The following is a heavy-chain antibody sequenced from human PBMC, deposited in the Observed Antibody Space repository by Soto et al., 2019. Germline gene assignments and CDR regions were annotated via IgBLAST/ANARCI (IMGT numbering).Heavy chain of an antibody. D-gene: IGHD1-26*01. CDR3: ARGLVGATGGGYYYYGMDV. CDR2: INPNSGGT. Sequence: GASVKVSCKASGYTFTSYGISWVRQAPGQGLEWMGWINPNSGGTNYAQKLQGWVTMTTDTSISTAYMELSRLRSDDTAVYYCARGLVGATGGGYYYYGMDVWGQGTTVTVSS. CDR1: GYTFTSYG. J-gene: IGHJ6*02. V-gene: IGHV1-2*04.